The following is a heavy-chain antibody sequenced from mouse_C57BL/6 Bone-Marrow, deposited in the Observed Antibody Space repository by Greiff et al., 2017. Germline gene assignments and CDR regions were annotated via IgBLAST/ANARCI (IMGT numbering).Heavy chain of an antibody. CDR3: TRDCGWLLPFYAMDY. CDR1: GFTFSSYA. Sequence: EVKVVESGEGLVKPGGSLTLSCAASGFTFSSYAMSWVRQTPEKRLEWVAYISSGGDYIYYADTVKGRFTISRDNARNTLYLQMSSLKSEDTAMYYCTRDCGWLLPFYAMDYWGQGTSVTVSS. CDR2: ISSGGDYI. J-gene: IGHJ4*01. V-gene: IGHV5-9-1*02. D-gene: IGHD2-3*01.